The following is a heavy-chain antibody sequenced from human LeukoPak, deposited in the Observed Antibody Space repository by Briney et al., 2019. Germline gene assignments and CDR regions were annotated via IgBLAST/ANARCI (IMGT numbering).Heavy chain of an antibody. CDR1: GYTFTGYY. J-gene: IGHJ4*02. Sequence: AASVKVSCKASGYTFTGYYMHWVRQAPGQGLEWMGWINPKSGGRSYAQRFQGRVTMTRDTSISTAYMELSRLRSDDTAVYYCATGERLVPAAMWFDYWGQGTLVTVSS. CDR2: INPKSGGR. V-gene: IGHV1-2*02. D-gene: IGHD2-2*01. CDR3: ATGERLVPAAMWFDY.